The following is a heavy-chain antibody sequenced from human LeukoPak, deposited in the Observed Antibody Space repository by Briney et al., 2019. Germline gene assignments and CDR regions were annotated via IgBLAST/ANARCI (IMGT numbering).Heavy chain of an antibody. V-gene: IGHV3-9*01. Sequence: GGSLRLSCAASGFTFQNYAMHWVRQVPGKGLEWVSGISWNSGNIGYADSVKGRFTISRDNAQNSLYLQMNSLRAEETAVYYCARVFGAYDSIDCWGQGTLVTVS. D-gene: IGHD5-12*01. CDR3: ARVFGAYDSIDC. CDR2: ISWNSGNI. J-gene: IGHJ4*02. CDR1: GFTFQNYA.